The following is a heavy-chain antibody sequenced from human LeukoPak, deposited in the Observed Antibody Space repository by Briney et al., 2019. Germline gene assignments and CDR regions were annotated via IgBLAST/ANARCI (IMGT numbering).Heavy chain of an antibody. V-gene: IGHV3-21*01. CDR2: ISSSSSYI. Sequence: GGSLRLSCAASGFTFSSYSMNWVRQAPGKGLEWVSSISSSSSYIYYADSVKGRFTISRDNAKNSLYLQMNSLRAEDTAVYYCARDGETMVRGVPFGYWGQGTLVTVSS. CDR3: ARDGETMVRGVPFGY. CDR1: GFTFSSYS. J-gene: IGHJ4*02. D-gene: IGHD3-10*01.